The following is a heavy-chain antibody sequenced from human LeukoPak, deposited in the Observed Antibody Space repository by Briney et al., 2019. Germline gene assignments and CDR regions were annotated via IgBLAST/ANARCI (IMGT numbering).Heavy chain of an antibody. V-gene: IGHV3-23*01. CDR1: GFTFSAYA. D-gene: IGHD3-16*01. J-gene: IGHJ4*02. CDR3: ARDVGGPMFDY. Sequence: GGSLRLSCAASGFTFSAYAMSWVRQAPGKGLEWVSTICGECGNTHYADSVNGRFTISRDNSKNTLWLQMDSLRVEDTAVYYCARDVGGPMFDYWGQGTLVTVAS. CDR2: ICGECGNT.